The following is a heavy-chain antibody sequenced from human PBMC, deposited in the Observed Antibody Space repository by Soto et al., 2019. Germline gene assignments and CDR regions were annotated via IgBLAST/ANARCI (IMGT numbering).Heavy chain of an antibody. Sequence: QVQLQESGPGLVKPSENLSLTCTVSGGSITNYYCSWFRQPQGKGLEWIGYIQYNGYSAYNLSLKRRVTMSMDTSKTQFSLMLESVTATDTAVYYCVRHGFGSLHGLVDVWGQGTTVIVSS. CDR3: VRHGFGSLHGLVDV. V-gene: IGHV4-59*08. CDR1: GGSITNYY. J-gene: IGHJ6*02. D-gene: IGHD3-10*01. CDR2: IQYNGYS.